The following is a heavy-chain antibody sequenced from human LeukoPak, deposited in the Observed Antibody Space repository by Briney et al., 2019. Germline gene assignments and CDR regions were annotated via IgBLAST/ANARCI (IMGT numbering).Heavy chain of an antibody. CDR1: GYTFTGYY. V-gene: IGHV1-2*06. Sequence: ASVKVSCKASGYTFTGYYIHWVRQAPGQGLEWMGRINPNSGGTNYAQKFQSRVTMTRDTSISTAYMELSRLRSDDTAVYYCAKDLGPIAVAGTFIDGWGQGTLVTVSS. CDR2: INPNSGGT. D-gene: IGHD6-19*01. J-gene: IGHJ4*02. CDR3: AKDLGPIAVAGTFIDG.